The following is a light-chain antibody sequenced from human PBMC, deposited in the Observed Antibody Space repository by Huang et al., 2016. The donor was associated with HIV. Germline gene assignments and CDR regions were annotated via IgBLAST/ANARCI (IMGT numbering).Light chain of an antibody. CDR1: PSISAY. J-gene: IGKJ4*01. Sequence: DIQMTQSPSSLSASVGDRVTITCRASPSISAYLNWYQQKPGKAPKLLIYGASTLQSGVPSSFSGSGSGTDFTLTINSLQPEDFATYYCQKSYTTPLTFGGGTKVEI. V-gene: IGKV1-39*01. CDR3: QKSYTTPLT. CDR2: GAS.